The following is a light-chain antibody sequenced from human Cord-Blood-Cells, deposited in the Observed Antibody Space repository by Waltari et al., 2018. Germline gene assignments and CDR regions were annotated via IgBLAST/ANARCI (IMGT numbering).Light chain of an antibody. J-gene: IGKJ3*01. CDR3: QQYYSTPRFT. V-gene: IGKV4-1*01. Sequence: DIVMTQSPDSLAVSLGERATINCKSSQSVLYSSNNKNYLAWYQQKPGQPPKLLIYWASTRESGVPGRFSGSGSGTDFTLTISSLQAEDVAVYYCQQYYSTPRFTFGPGTKVDIK. CDR1: QSVLYSSNNKNY. CDR2: WAS.